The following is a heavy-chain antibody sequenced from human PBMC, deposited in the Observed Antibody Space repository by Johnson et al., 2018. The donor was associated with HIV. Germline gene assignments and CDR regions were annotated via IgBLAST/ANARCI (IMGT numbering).Heavy chain of an antibody. V-gene: IGHV3-20*04. Sequence: VQLVESGGGVVQPGRSLRLSCAASGFTFSSYGMNWVRQGPGKGLEWVSGINWNGGSTGYADSVQGRFTISRDNAKNTLYLQMNSLRAEDTAVYYCARDSEWELGQEGAFDIWGQGTMVTVSS. CDR2: INWNGGST. D-gene: IGHD1-26*01. J-gene: IGHJ3*02. CDR1: GFTFSSYG. CDR3: ARDSEWELGQEGAFDI.